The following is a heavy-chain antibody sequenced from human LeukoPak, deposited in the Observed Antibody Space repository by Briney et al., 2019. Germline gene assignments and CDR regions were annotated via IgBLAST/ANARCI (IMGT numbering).Heavy chain of an antibody. J-gene: IGHJ4*02. V-gene: IGHV3-53*01. CDR2: IYSGGNT. CDR3: AREAIKDY. Sequence: GGSLRLSCAASGFTVSGTYMSWVREAPGKGLEGVSGIYSGGNTYYSDFVKGRFTISRDNSKNTLYLQMNSLRGEDTAVYYCAREAIKDYWGQGALVTVSS. CDR1: GFTVSGTY.